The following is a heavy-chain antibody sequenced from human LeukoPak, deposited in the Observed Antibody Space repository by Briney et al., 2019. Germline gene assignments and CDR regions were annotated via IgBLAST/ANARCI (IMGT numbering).Heavy chain of an antibody. D-gene: IGHD6-13*01. Sequence: GASVKVSCKASGGTFSSYAINWVRQATGQGLEWMGWMNPNSGNTGYAQKFQGRVTMTRNTSISTAYMELSSLRSEDTAVYYCARAHSSSWSEDDYWGQGTLVTVSS. J-gene: IGHJ4*02. CDR3: ARAHSSSWSEDDY. CDR2: MNPNSGNT. V-gene: IGHV1-8*02. CDR1: GGTFSSYA.